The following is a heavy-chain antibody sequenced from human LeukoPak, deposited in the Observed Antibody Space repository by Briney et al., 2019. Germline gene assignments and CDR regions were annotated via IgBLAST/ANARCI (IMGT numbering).Heavy chain of an antibody. CDR3: AGSDLVLMVSYDSSGSYLGGVRWYLDL. J-gene: IGHJ2*01. D-gene: IGHD2-8*01. V-gene: IGHV4-59*01. CDR1: GGSISSYS. Sequence: SETLSLTCTFSGGSISSYSCSWFRQPPGKGLEWIGYIYYSGSTNYNPSLKSRVTISVDTSKNQFSLKLSSVTAADTAVYYFAGSDLVLMVSYDSSGSYLGGVRWYLDLWGRGTLVTVSS. CDR2: IYYSGST.